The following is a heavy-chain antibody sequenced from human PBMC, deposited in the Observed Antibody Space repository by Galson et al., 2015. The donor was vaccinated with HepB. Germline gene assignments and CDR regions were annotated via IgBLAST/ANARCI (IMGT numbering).Heavy chain of an antibody. CDR3: ARSSVPAAIHSHWFDP. J-gene: IGHJ5*02. CDR1: GYSFTSYW. CDR2: IYPGDSDT. V-gene: IGHV5-51*01. D-gene: IGHD2-2*02. Sequence: QSGAEVKKPGESLKISCKGSGYSFTSYWIGWVRQMPGKGLEWMGIIYPGDSDTRYSPSFQGQVTISADKSISTAYLQWSSLKASDTAMYYCARSSVPAAIHSHWFDPWGQGTLVTVSS.